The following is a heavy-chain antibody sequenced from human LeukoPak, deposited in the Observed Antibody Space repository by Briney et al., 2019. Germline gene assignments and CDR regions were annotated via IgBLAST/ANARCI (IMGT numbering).Heavy chain of an antibody. CDR1: GYTFTGYY. D-gene: IGHD6-6*01. J-gene: IGHJ6*02. Sequence: GALVKVSCKASGYTFTGYYMHWVRQAPGQGLEWMGRINPNSGGTNYAQKFQDRVTMTRDTSISTAYMELSRLRSDDTAVYYCARDREETLVSYGMDVWGQGTTVTVSS. CDR3: ARDREETLVSYGMDV. CDR2: INPNSGGT. V-gene: IGHV1-2*06.